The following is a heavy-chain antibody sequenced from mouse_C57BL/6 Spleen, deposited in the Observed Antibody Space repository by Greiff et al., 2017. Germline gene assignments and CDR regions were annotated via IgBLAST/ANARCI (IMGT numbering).Heavy chain of an antibody. Sequence: VQLQQSGAELVRPGASVKLSCKASGYTFTDYYINWVKQRPGQGLEWIARIYPGSGNTYYNEKFKGKATLTAEKSSSTAYMQLSSLTSEDSAVYFCARGDGPWYFDVWGTGTTVTVSS. J-gene: IGHJ1*03. CDR2: IYPGSGNT. D-gene: IGHD2-3*01. V-gene: IGHV1-76*01. CDR1: GYTFTDYY. CDR3: ARGDGPWYFDV.